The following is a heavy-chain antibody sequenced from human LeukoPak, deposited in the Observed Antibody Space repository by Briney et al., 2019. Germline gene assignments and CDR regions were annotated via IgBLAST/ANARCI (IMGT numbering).Heavy chain of an antibody. Sequence: GASVKVSCKASGYTFTSYGISWVRQAPRQGLEWMGWISAYNGNTNYAQKLQGRVTMTTDTSTSTAYMELRSLRSDDTAVYYCARGRGFGELSLEYYFDYWGQGTLVTVSS. CDR1: GYTFTSYG. D-gene: IGHD3-10*01. J-gene: IGHJ4*02. V-gene: IGHV1-18*04. CDR3: ARGRGFGELSLEYYFDY. CDR2: ISAYNGNT.